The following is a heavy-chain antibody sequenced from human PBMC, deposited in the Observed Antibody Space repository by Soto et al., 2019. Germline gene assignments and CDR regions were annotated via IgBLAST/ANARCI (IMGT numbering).Heavy chain of an antibody. V-gene: IGHV1-69*06. Sequence: QVQLVQSGAEVKKPGSSVKVSCKASGGTFSSYAISWVRQAPGQGLEWMGGIIPIFGTANYAQKFQGRVTITADKSTSTAYMELSSLRSEDTAVYYCARDGWGKVAPAYYYYGMDVWSQGTTLTVSS. CDR2: IIPIFGTA. CDR3: ARDGWGKVAPAYYYYGMDV. J-gene: IGHJ6*02. D-gene: IGHD3-16*01. CDR1: GGTFSSYA.